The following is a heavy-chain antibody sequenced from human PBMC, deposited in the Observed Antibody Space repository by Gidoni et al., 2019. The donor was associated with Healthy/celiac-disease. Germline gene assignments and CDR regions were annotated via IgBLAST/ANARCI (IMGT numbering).Heavy chain of an antibody. J-gene: IGHJ6*02. V-gene: IGHV3-30*18. CDR1: GFTFSSYG. CDR2: ISYDGSNK. CDR3: AKAHYDFWSGYYSPLPYYYYGMDV. Sequence: QVQLVESGGGVVQPGRSLRLSCAASGFTFSSYGMQWVRQAPGKGLEWVAVISYDGSNKYYADSVKGRFTISRDNSKNTLYLQMNSLRAEDTAVYYCAKAHYDFWSGYYSPLPYYYYGMDVWGQGTTVTVSS. D-gene: IGHD3-3*01.